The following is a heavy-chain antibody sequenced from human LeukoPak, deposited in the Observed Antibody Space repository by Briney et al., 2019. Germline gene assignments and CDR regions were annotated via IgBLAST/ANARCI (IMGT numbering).Heavy chain of an antibody. CDR1: GFTFTDYG. CDR3: AKSRGDRERWLHLDS. CDR2: VWYDGNEK. J-gene: IGHJ4*02. V-gene: IGHV3-33*06. Sequence: GGSLRLSCAASGFTFTDYGMHWVRQAPGKGLGWVAVVWYDGNEKRYADSVKGRFTISRDNSRNTHYLQMNSLTVEDTAVYYCAKSRGDRERWLHLDSWGQGTLVTVSS. D-gene: IGHD5-24*01.